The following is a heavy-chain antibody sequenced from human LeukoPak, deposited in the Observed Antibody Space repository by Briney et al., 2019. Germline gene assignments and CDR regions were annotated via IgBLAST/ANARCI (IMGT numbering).Heavy chain of an antibody. Sequence: PSETLSLTCTVSGGSISSYYWSWIRQPPGKGLEWIGYIYYSGGTNYNPSLKSRVTISVDTSKNQFSLRLSSVTAADTAVYYCARGLLDYGGNSDWFDPWGQGTLVTVSS. D-gene: IGHD4-23*01. V-gene: IGHV4-59*08. CDR2: IYYSGGT. CDR1: GGSISSYY. CDR3: ARGLLDYGGNSDWFDP. J-gene: IGHJ5*02.